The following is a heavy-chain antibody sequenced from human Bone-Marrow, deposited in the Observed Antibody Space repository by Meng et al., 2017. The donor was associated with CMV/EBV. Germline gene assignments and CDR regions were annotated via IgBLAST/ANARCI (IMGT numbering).Heavy chain of an antibody. J-gene: IGHJ4*02. CDR2: IYPGVSNT. V-gene: IGHV5-51*01. CDR1: GYSFSNYW. D-gene: IGHD1-14*01. CDR3: ARAETNPDLFFFDS. Sequence: GGSLRLSCKGSGYSFSNYWIVWVRQLPGKGLEWMGLIYPGVSNTKYSPSFQGHVTISADKSTSTSALQWSSLKASDTAMYYCARAETNPDLFFFDSWGQGTLVTVSS.